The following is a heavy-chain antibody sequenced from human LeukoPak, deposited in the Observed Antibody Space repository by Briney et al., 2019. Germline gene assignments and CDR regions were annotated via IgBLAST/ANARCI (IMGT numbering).Heavy chain of an antibody. Sequence: PSETLSLTCTVSGGSISSYYWSWIRQPPGKGLEWIGYIYYSGSTNFNPSLKSRVTISVDTSKNQFSLKLSSVTAADTAVYYCARGRSVGYCSSTSCRPKKYYYYMDVWGKGTTVTVSS. V-gene: IGHV4-59*01. CDR3: ARGRSVGYCSSTSCRPKKYYYYMDV. J-gene: IGHJ6*03. D-gene: IGHD2-2*01. CDR2: IYYSGST. CDR1: GGSISSYY.